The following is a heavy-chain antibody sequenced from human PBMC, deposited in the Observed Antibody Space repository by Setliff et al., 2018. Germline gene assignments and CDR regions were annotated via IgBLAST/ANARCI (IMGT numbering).Heavy chain of an antibody. CDR3: ARDSVLRYFDWLLYTPDAFDI. CDR2: ISDSGGTT. Sequence: GGSLRLSCAASGFTFSNYAMNWVRQAPGKGLEWVSVISDSGGTTYYADSVKGRFTISRDNSKNTLYLQMNSLRAEDTAVYYCARDSVLRYFDWLLYTPDAFDIWGQGTMVTVSS. V-gene: IGHV3-23*01. J-gene: IGHJ3*02. CDR1: GFTFSNYA. D-gene: IGHD3-9*01.